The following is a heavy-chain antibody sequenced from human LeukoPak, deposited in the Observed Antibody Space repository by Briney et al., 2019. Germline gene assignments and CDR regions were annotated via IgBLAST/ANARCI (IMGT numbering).Heavy chain of an antibody. CDR1: GFTFYSDN. V-gene: IGHV3-48*04. Sequence: GGSLRLSSVASGFTFYSDNMSWVPQAPGKGLGWVSYICSGSNIVYYADPVKGPFTISTANAKTSLYLQMNRLRAEGTALYCCGRSLISTIYCSDYGGQGTLGT. CDR2: ICSGSNIV. D-gene: IGHD3/OR15-3a*01. J-gene: IGHJ4*02. CDR3: GRSLISTIYCSDY.